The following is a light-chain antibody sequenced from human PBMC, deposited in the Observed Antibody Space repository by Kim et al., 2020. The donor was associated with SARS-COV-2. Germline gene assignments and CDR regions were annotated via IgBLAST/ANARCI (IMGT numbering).Light chain of an antibody. CDR3: SSYTSSSTVV. CDR2: DVS. J-gene: IGLJ2*01. V-gene: IGLV2-14*04. Sequence: GQSITIPCTGTSSDVGAYNYVSWYQQPPGKAPKLMIYDVSKRPSGVSNRFSGSKSGNTASLTVSGLQAEDEADYYCSSYTSSSTVVFGGGTQLTVL. CDR1: SSDVGAYNY.